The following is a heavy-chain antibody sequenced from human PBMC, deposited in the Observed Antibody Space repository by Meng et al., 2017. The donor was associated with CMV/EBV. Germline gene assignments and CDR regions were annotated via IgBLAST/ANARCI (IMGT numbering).Heavy chain of an antibody. V-gene: IGHV3-66*02. Sequence: GESLKISCAASGFTVSSNYMSWVRQAPRKGLEWVSVIYSGGSTYYADSVKGRFTISRDNSKNTLYLQMNSLRAEDTAVYYCARVHFGDYGMDYWGQGTLVTVSS. CDR3: ARVHFGDYGMDY. CDR1: GFTVSSNY. J-gene: IGHJ4*02. CDR2: IYSGGST. D-gene: IGHD4-17*01.